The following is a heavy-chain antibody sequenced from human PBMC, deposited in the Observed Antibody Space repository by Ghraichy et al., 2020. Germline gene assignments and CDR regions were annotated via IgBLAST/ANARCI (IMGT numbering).Heavy chain of an antibody. V-gene: IGHV3-23*01. J-gene: IGHJ3*02. D-gene: IGHD3-3*01. Sequence: GGSLRLSCAASGFTFSNNGMTWVRQAPGKGLEWVSGISGSGGSTYYADSVKGRFTISRDNSKNTLYLQMKSLRAVDTAVYYCAKVKYDCWSKDPFDIWGQGGLVTVSS. CDR3: AKVKYDCWSKDPFDI. CDR2: ISGSGGST. CDR1: GFTFSNNG.